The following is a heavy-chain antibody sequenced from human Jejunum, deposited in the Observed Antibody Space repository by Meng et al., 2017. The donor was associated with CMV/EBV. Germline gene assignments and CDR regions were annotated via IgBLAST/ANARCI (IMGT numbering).Heavy chain of an antibody. CDR3: ARGDHCGTTACYPHWFDP. CDR2: IFSSGTP. J-gene: IGHJ5*02. D-gene: IGHD2-2*01. CDR1: IRDYY. Sequence: IRDYYWSWIRQPPGKGLEWIGYIFSSGTPDYNPSLKSRVTMSVDMSKNQFSLTLTSVTAADTAVYYCARGDHCGTTACYPHWFDPWGQGTLVTVSS. V-gene: IGHV4-59*12.